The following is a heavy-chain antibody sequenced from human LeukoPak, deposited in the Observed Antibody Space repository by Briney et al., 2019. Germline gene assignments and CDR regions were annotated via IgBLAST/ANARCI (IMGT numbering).Heavy chain of an antibody. CDR1: GGSISSYY. D-gene: IGHD3-10*01. Sequence: PSETLSLTCTVSGGSISSYYWSWIRQPAGKGLEWIGRIYTSGSTNYNPSLKSRVTMSVDTSKNQFSLKLSSVTAADMAVYYCARAWFGELFGAFDIWGQGTMVTVPS. J-gene: IGHJ3*02. V-gene: IGHV4-4*07. CDR3: ARAWFGELFGAFDI. CDR2: IYTSGST.